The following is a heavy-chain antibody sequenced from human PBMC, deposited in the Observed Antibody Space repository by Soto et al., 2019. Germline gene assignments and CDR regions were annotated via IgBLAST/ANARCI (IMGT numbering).Heavy chain of an antibody. D-gene: IGHD3-16*01. CDR1: GYTFSDFD. J-gene: IGHJ6*02. Sequence: ASVKVSCKASGYTFSDFDINWLRQASGQGPEWMGWMNAKSGDTFFAQRFQGKFNMTWDTSLSTAYMEVDSLTSDDTAIYYCARGNPFNYAGFDVWGQGTTVTVS. CDR3: ARGNPFNYAGFDV. CDR2: MNAKSGDT. V-gene: IGHV1-8*01.